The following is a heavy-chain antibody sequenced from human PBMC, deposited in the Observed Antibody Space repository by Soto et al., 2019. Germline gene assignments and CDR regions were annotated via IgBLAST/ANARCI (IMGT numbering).Heavy chain of an antibody. Sequence: PGGSLRLSCAASGFTFSNYWIHWVRQAPGKGLVWVSRINGDGSRTAYADSVKGRFTISRDNAKNTLSLQMNGLRAEDTGVYYCARDPDSYGFSYFESWGQGTLVTVSS. CDR3: ARDPDSYGFSYFES. V-gene: IGHV3-74*03. J-gene: IGHJ4*02. CDR2: INGDGSRT. CDR1: GFTFSNYW. D-gene: IGHD5-18*01.